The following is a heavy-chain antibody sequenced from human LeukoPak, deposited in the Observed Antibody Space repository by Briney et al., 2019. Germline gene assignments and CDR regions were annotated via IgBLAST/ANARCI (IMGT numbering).Heavy chain of an antibody. CDR2: ISGSGGST. V-gene: IGHV3-23*01. Sequence: GGSLRLSCAASGFTFSSYAMSWVRQAPGKGLEWVSAISGSGGSTYYADSVKGRFTISRDNSKNALYLQMNSLRAEDTAVYYCAKEPYGDYDTYYFDYWGQGTLVTVSS. CDR1: GFTFSSYA. CDR3: AKEPYGDYDTYYFDY. J-gene: IGHJ4*02. D-gene: IGHD4-17*01.